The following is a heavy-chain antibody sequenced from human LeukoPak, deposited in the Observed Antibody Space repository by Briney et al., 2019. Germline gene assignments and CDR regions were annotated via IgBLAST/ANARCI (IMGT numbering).Heavy chain of an antibody. D-gene: IGHD3-3*01. CDR2: MNPNSGNT. V-gene: IGHV1-8*01. Sequence: ASVKVSCKASGYTFTSYDINWVRQANGQGLEWMGWMNPNSGNTGYAQKFQGRVTMTRNTSISTAYMELSSLRSEDTAVYYCARAPGPKEWSRKPDYWGQGTLVTVSS. CDR3: ARAPGPKEWSRKPDY. CDR1: GYTFTSYD. J-gene: IGHJ4*02.